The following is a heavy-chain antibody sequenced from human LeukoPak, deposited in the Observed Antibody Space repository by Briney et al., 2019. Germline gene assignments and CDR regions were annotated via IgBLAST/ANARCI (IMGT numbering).Heavy chain of an antibody. D-gene: IGHD2-2*01. Sequence: ASVKVSCKASEYTFTEYYLHWVRQAPGQGFEWMGWLNPVSGGTNYVQKFQGRVTMTRDTSISTAYMELSRLRSDDTAVYYCARANFLSCSSTSCLFDYWGQGTLVTVSS. J-gene: IGHJ4*02. CDR1: EYTFTEYY. V-gene: IGHV1-2*02. CDR3: ARANFLSCSSTSCLFDY. CDR2: LNPVSGGT.